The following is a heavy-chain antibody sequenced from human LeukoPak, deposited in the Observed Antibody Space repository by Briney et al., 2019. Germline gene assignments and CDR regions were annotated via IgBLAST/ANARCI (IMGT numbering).Heavy chain of an antibody. CDR2: INPNSGGT. CDR1: GYTFTGYY. CDR3: ARTTTGIDY. D-gene: IGHD4-17*01. J-gene: IGHJ4*02. Sequence: ASVKVSCKASGYTFTGYYMHWVRQAPGQGLECMGWINPNSGGTNYAQKFQGRVTMTRDTSISTAYMELSSLRSDDTAVYYCARTTTGIDYWGQGTLVTVSS. V-gene: IGHV1-2*02.